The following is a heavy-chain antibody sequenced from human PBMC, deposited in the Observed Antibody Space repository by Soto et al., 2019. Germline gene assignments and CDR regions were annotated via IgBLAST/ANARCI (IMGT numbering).Heavy chain of an antibody. CDR1: GFTFSSYG. Sequence: QFQLVESGGGVVQPGRSLRLSCAASGFTFSSYGMHWVRQAPGKGLEWVAVIWYDGSNKYYADSVKGRFTISRDNSKNTLYLQMNSLRAEDTAVYYCARDRFLIEAPGRYYYYYGMDVWGQGTTVTVSS. J-gene: IGHJ6*02. CDR2: IWYDGSNK. V-gene: IGHV3-33*01. CDR3: ARDRFLIEAPGRYYYYYGMDV. D-gene: IGHD6-13*01.